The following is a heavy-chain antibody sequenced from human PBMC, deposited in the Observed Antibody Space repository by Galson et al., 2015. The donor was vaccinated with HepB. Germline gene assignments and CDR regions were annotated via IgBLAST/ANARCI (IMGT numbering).Heavy chain of an antibody. CDR1: GFTFSSYS. D-gene: IGHD3-10*01. V-gene: IGHV3-21*01. CDR3: ARDLPSDGATFDY. J-gene: IGHJ4*02. Sequence: SLRLSCAASGFTFSSYSMNWVRQAPGKGLEWVSSISSSSSYIYYADSVKGRFTISRDNAKNTLYLQMNSLRAEDTAVYYCARDLPSDGATFDYWGQGTLVTVSS. CDR2: ISSSSSYI.